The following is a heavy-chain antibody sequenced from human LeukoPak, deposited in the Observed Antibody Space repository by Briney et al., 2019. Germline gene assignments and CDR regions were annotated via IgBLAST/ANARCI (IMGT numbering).Heavy chain of an antibody. Sequence: GGSLRPSCSASGFTFSNYAMHWVRQAPEKGLEHVSAIGSNGGTTYYADSVKGRFTISRDNSKNTLYLQMSSLRAEDTAVYYCVKGFQGCCSSISCSGYWGQGTLVIVSS. CDR2: IGSNGGTT. CDR3: VKGFQGCCSSISCSGY. D-gene: IGHD2-2*01. V-gene: IGHV3-64D*06. J-gene: IGHJ4*02. CDR1: GFTFSNYA.